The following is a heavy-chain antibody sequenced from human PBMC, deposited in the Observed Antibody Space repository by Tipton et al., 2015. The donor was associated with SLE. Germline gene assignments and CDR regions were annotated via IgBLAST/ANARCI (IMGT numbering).Heavy chain of an antibody. CDR2: INHSGST. CDR1: GGSFSGYY. V-gene: IGHV4-34*01. Sequence: TLSLTCAVYGGSFSGYYWSWIRQPPGKGLEWIGEINHSGSTNYNPSLKSRVTISVDTSKNQFSLKLRSVTAADTAVYYCSVQLIRLGELLDYWGQGTLVTVSS. D-gene: IGHD3-16*01. CDR3: SVQLIRLGELLDY. J-gene: IGHJ4*02.